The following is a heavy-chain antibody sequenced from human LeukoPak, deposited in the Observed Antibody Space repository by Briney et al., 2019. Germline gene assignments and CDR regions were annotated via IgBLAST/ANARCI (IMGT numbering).Heavy chain of an antibody. CDR2: ISSSGSYI. J-gene: IGHJ3*02. CDR3: ARAPGGAFDI. V-gene: IGHV3-21*01. CDR1: GFTFSSYS. Sequence: GGSLRLSCAASGFTFSSYSMSWVRQAPGKGLEWVSSISSSGSYIYYVDSVKGRFTISRDNAKNSLYLQMNSLRAEDTAVYYCARAPGGAFDIWGQGTMVTVSS. D-gene: IGHD3-10*01.